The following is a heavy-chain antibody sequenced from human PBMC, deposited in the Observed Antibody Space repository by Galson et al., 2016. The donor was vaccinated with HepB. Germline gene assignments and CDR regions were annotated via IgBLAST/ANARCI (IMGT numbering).Heavy chain of an antibody. V-gene: IGHV3-23*01. J-gene: IGHJ4*02. CDR3: ARGVGFFEDFYFDY. CDR1: GLTFGDYA. D-gene: IGHD2-8*01. CDR2: ISGNGLHT. Sequence: SLRLSCAASGLTFGDYAINWVRQAPGKGLEWVASISGNGLHTYYADAVKGRFNISRDNSKNTLYVQMNSLRAEDTAVYYCARGVGFFEDFYFDYWGQGALVTVSS.